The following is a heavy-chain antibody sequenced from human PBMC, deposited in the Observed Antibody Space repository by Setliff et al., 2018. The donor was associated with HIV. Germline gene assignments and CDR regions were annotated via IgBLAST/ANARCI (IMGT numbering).Heavy chain of an antibody. CDR3: ARRRGQKATGWYYFDF. V-gene: IGHV4-39*01. CDR1: GGPITSNTYF. J-gene: IGHJ4*02. CDR2: IYHNGNT. Sequence: KPSETLSLTCSVSGGPITSNTYFWDWIRQAPGKGLEWIGSIYHNGNTYYNPSLKSRVSISVDTSKRQFSLKLTSVTAGDSALYYCARRRGQKATGWYYFDFWGQGALVTVSS. D-gene: IGHD6-19*01.